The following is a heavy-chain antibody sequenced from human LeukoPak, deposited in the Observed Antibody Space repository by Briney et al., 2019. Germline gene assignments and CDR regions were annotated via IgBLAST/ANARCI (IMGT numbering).Heavy chain of an antibody. CDR3: AKDPPYSSGWYISWEIGNRGNYFDY. CDR2: LWYDGSKT. Sequence: PGGSLRLSCAASGFTFSSYGMHWVRQAPGKGLEWVAVLWYDGSKTYYADSVKGRFTISRDNSKNTLYLQMSSLRADDTAVYYCAKDPPYSSGWYISWEIGNRGNYFDYWGQGTLVTVSS. J-gene: IGHJ4*02. CDR1: GFTFSSYG. V-gene: IGHV3-33*06. D-gene: IGHD6-19*01.